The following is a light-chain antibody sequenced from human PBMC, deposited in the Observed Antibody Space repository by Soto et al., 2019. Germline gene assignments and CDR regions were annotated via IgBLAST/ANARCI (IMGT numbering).Light chain of an antibody. Sequence: DIQMTQSPSSLSASVGDRVIITCRASQSISSYLNWYQQRPGKAPKLLISAASNLQSGVPSRFSSSGSWTDFTLTISSLKPEDFATYCCLQIYRTPYTFGQGTNLEIK. J-gene: IGKJ2*01. V-gene: IGKV1-39*01. CDR2: AAS. CDR1: QSISSY. CDR3: LQIYRTPYT.